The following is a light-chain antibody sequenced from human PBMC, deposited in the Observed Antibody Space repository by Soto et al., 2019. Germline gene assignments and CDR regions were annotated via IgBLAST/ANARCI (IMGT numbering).Light chain of an antibody. V-gene: IGLV2-8*01. CDR1: SSDVGGYNH. CDR2: DVS. Sequence: QSVLTQPAAVSGSTGQSITISCTGTSSDVGGYNHVSWYQQNPGKAPKLMIYDVSKRPSGVPDRFSGSKSGNTASLTISGLQAEDEADYYCASYAGSNNSVFGTGTKVTVL. J-gene: IGLJ1*01. CDR3: ASYAGSNNSV.